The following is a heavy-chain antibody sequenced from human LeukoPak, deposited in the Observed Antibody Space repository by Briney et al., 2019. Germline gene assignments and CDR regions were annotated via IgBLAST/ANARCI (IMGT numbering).Heavy chain of an antibody. CDR3: ARDKRSPGYFDY. D-gene: IGHD3-10*01. CDR1: GGSISSYY. Sequence: SETLSLTCTVSGGSISSYYWSWLRQPPGKGLEWIGYIYYSGSTNYNPSLKSRVTISVDTSKNQFSLKLSSVTAADTAVYYCARDKRSPGYFDYWGQGTLVTVSS. CDR2: IYYSGST. V-gene: IGHV4-59*01. J-gene: IGHJ4*02.